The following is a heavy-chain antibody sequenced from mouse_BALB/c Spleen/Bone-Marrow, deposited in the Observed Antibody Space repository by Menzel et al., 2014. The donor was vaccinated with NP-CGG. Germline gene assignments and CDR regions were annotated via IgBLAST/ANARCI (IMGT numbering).Heavy chain of an antibody. CDR1: GFNIKDTY. V-gene: IGHV14-3*02. CDR2: IDPANGNT. J-gene: IGHJ3*01. CDR3: ARNGNYGAWFAY. Sequence: VQLQQSGAELVKPGASVKLSCTASGFNIKDTYMHWVKQRPGQGLEWIGRIDPANGNTKYDPKFQGKATITADTSSNTAYLQLSSLTSEDTAVYYCARNGNYGAWFAYWGQGTLVTVSA. D-gene: IGHD2-1*01.